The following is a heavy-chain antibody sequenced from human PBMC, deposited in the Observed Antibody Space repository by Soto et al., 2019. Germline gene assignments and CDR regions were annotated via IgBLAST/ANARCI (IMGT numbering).Heavy chain of an antibody. J-gene: IGHJ5*02. Sequence: QVQLVQSGAEVKKPGASVKVSCKASGYTFTSYGISWVRQAPGQGLEWMGWINAYNGNTNYAQKPQGRVTMTTETSTSTAYMELRCQRSDDTAVYYGARVLPPFDPWGQGTLVTVSS. V-gene: IGHV1-18*01. CDR2: INAYNGNT. CDR3: ARVLPPFDP. CDR1: GYTFTSYG.